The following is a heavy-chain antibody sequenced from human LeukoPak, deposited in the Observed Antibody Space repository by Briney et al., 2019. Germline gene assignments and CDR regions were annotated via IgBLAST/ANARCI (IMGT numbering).Heavy chain of an antibody. CDR1: GYHFTSHW. V-gene: IGHV5-51*01. CDR3: ARGHHVVVATATWASDAFDL. Sequence: GESLKISCKGSGYHFTSHWIGWVRQMPGKGLGGMGISYPGDSCNRQSPSLRGQVTISADKSINTAFLQWNSLKASDTAMYYCARGHHVVVATATWASDAFDLWGQGTMVTVSS. D-gene: IGHD2-21*02. CDR2: SYPGDSCN. J-gene: IGHJ3*01.